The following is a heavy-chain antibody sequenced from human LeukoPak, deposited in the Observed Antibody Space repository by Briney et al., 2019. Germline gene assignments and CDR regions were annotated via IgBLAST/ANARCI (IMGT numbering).Heavy chain of an antibody. J-gene: IGHJ4*02. D-gene: IGHD1-7*01. V-gene: IGHV3-7*01. CDR3: ARGWNYAFRFDY. CDR2: IKQDGSER. CDR1: GFTFSDYW. Sequence: GGSLRLSCAASGFTFSDYWMTWVRQAPGKGLEWVSHIKQDGSERYYGDSVKGRFTISRDNTKNIVYLQMNSLGAEDTAVYYCARGWNYAFRFDYWGQRTLVTVSS.